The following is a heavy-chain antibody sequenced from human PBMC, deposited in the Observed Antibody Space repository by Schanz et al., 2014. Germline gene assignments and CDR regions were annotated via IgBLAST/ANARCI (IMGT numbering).Heavy chain of an antibody. V-gene: IGHV3-23*01. CDR3: AREDCSATSCYFRY. D-gene: IGHD2-21*01. CDR2: LTEGGGGT. CDR1: GFNFNTYA. J-gene: IGHJ4*02. Sequence: EVHLLESGGGLVQPGGSLRLACAASGFNFNTYAMSWVRQAPGKGLEWVSGLTEGGGGTYYTDAVKGRFTISRDSSKNTLYLQMNTLRAEDTAVYYCAREDCSATSCYFRYWGQGTLVTVSS.